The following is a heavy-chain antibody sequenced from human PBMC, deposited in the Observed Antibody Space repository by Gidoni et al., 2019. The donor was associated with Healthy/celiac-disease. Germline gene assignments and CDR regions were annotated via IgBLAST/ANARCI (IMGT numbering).Heavy chain of an antibody. CDR3: AREIAVAGAVDY. D-gene: IGHD6-19*01. J-gene: IGHJ4*02. CDR1: GFPFSSYS. V-gene: IGHV3-21*02. CDR2: ISSSISYI. Sequence: EVQLVESGGGLVQPGGSLRLSCAASGFPFSSYSMTWVRPAPGKGLEWVSSISSSISYIYYADSVKGRFTISRDNAKNSLYLQMNSLRAEDTAVYYCAREIAVAGAVDYWGQGTLVTVSS.